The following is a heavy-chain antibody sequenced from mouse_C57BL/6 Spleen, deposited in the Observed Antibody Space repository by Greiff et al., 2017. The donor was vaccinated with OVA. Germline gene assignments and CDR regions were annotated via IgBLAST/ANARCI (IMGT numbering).Heavy chain of an antibody. CDR1: GYTFTDYN. D-gene: IGHD1-1*01. Sequence: VQLKESGPELVKPGASVKIPCKASGYTFTDYNMDWVKQSHGKSLEWIGDINPNNGGTIYNQKFKGKATLTVDKSSSTAYMELRSLTSEDTAVYYCARGRAYYGSYWYFDVWGTGTTVTVSS. J-gene: IGHJ1*03. CDR3: ARGRAYYGSYWYFDV. V-gene: IGHV1-18*01. CDR2: INPNNGGT.